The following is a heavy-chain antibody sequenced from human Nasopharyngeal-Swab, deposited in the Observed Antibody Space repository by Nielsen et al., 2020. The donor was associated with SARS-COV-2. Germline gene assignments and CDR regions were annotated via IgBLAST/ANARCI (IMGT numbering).Heavy chain of an antibody. Sequence: SLKISCAASGFTFADHVMHWVRQTPEKGLEWVSGITGSSGATAYADSVKDRFIISRDNARNSPYLQMNSLRTTDTALYFCTRRASEYCFDQWGQGTLVTVSS. CDR3: TRRASEYCFDQ. V-gene: IGHV3-9*01. CDR2: ITGSSGAT. D-gene: IGHD3-16*01. CDR1: GFTFADHV. J-gene: IGHJ4*02.